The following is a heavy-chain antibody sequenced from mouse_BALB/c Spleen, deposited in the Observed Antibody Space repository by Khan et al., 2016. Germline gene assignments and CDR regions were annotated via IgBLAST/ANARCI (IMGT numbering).Heavy chain of an antibody. CDR3: AREGLNYDYAMGY. V-gene: IGHV1S137*01. Sequence: QVQLQQSGAELVRPGVSVKISCKGSGYTFTDYAMHWVKQSHAKSLEWIGVISTYYGDTSYNQKFEGKATMTVDKSSSTAYMELARLTSEDSAIYYCAREGLNYDYAMGYWGQGTSVTVSS. D-gene: IGHD2-1*01. CDR1: GYTFTDYA. CDR2: ISTYYGDT. J-gene: IGHJ4*01.